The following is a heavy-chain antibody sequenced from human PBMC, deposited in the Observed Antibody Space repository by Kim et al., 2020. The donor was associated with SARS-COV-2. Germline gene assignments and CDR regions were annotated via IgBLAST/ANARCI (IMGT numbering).Heavy chain of an antibody. CDR1: GGSISSYY. J-gene: IGHJ5*02. CDR2: IYYSGST. Sequence: SETLSLTCTVSGGSISSYYWSWIRQPPGKGLEWIGYIYYSGSTNYNPSLKSRVTISVDTSKNQFSLKLSSVTAADTAVYYCARVRAPGRKWELPADPVRYWFDPWGQGTLVTVSS. CDR3: ARVRAPGRKWELPADPVRYWFDP. V-gene: IGHV4-59*01. D-gene: IGHD1-26*01.